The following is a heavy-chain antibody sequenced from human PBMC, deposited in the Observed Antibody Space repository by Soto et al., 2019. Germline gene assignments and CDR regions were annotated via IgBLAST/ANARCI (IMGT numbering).Heavy chain of an antibody. CDR3: ASLMTSGYYYGMDV. CDR2: IIPILGIA. V-gene: IGHV1-69*02. J-gene: IGHJ6*02. Sequence: QVQLVQSGAEVKKPGSSVKVSCKASGGTFSSYTISWVRQAPGQGLEWMGRIIPILGIANYAQKLQGRVTITADKSTSTAYMELSSLRSEDTAVYYWASLMTSGYYYGMDVWGQRTTVTVSS. CDR1: GGTFSSYT. D-gene: IGHD4-17*01.